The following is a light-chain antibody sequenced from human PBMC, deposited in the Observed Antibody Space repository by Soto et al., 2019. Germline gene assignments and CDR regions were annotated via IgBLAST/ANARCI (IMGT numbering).Light chain of an antibody. CDR2: EVS. V-gene: IGLV2-14*01. CDR1: SSDIGGYNY. J-gene: IGLJ1*01. Sequence: QSVLTQPASVSGSPGQSITISCTGTSSDIGGYNYVSWYQQHPGKAPKLMLYEVSNRPSGVSNRFSGFKSGNTAPLTITGLQAEDEADYYCNSYTSSSTLYVFGTGTKLTVL. CDR3: NSYTSSSTLYV.